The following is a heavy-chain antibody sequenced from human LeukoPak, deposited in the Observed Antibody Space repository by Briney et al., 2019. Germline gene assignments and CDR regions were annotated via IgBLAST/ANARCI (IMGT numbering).Heavy chain of an antibody. CDR2: ILYDGNDK. Sequence: GGSLRLSCAASGFTFSSYGIHWVRQAPGKGLEWVAFILYDGNDKYYADSVKGRFTISRDNSKNTLYLQMNSLRAEDTAVYYCAKDSEAISWYDRYHYMDVWGKGTTVTISS. CDR1: GFTFSSYG. D-gene: IGHD6-13*01. V-gene: IGHV3-30*02. CDR3: AKDSEAISWYDRYHYMDV. J-gene: IGHJ6*03.